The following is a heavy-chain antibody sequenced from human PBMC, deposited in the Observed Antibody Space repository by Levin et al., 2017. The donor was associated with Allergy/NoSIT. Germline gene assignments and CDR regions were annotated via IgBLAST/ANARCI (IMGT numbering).Heavy chain of an antibody. J-gene: IGHJ4*02. CDR1: GGSFSGYF. Sequence: SQTLSLTCAVYGGSFSGYFWSWIRQSPGKGLEWIGQINHSGSAHYNPSLTSRVTMSVDIVQKQFSLKLSSVTAADTAVYYCARGGEVPSQYYFDYWGQGPLVSVSS. V-gene: IGHV4-34*01. CDR2: INHSGSA. CDR3: ARGGEVPSQYYFDY. D-gene: IGHD2-2*01.